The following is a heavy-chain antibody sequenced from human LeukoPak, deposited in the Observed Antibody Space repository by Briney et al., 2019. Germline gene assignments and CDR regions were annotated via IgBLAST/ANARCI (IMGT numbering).Heavy chain of an antibody. CDR1: GGSISSGGYY. D-gene: IGHD2-2*01. J-gene: IGHJ4*02. CDR2: IYYSGST. Sequence: SQTLSLICTVSGGSISSGGYYWSWIRQHPGKGLEWIGYIYYSGSTYYNPSLKSRVTISVDTSKNQFSLKLSSVTAADTAVYYCAKMGPLLGIPAAIGKYYFDYWGQGTLVTVSS. V-gene: IGHV4-31*03. CDR3: AKMGPLLGIPAAIGKYYFDY.